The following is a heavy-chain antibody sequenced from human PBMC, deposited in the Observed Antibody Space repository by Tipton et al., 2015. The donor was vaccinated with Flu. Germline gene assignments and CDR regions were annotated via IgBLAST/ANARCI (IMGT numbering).Heavy chain of an antibody. CDR1: SGSIRSTNYF. CDR2: IYPTGTT. D-gene: IGHD3-10*02. Sequence: TLSLTCTVSSGSIRSTNYFCAWIRQPPGKRLELIGSIYPTGTTYYNPSLKSRVTISVDTSKSQFSLMLKSVTAVDTAVYYCARLSYYDVDLRNFYFDYWGLGALVTVSS. J-gene: IGHJ4*02. V-gene: IGHV4-39*01. CDR3: ARLSYYDVDLRNFYFDY.